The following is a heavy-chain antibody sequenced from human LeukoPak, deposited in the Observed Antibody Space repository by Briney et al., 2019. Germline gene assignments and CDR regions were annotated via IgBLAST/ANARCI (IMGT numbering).Heavy chain of an antibody. V-gene: IGHV1-18*01. D-gene: IGHD1-26*01. J-gene: IGHJ6*02. CDR3: ARDRRVGAKRIYYHHGMDV. CDR1: GYIFTSYG. CDR2: ISPYNVRT. Sequence: GASVKVSCKASGYIFTSYGINWARQAPGQGLEWMGWISPYNVRTNSVQKFQGRVTMITDTSTRTAYMELRSLRSDDTAVYYCARDRRVGAKRIYYHHGMDVWGQGTTVTVS.